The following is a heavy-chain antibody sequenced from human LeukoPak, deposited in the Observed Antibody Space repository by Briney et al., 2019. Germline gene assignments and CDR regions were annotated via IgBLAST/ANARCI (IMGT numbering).Heavy chain of an antibody. CDR1: GFTFSSYA. CDR3: ARDPYYDFWSGYLQPYYFDY. V-gene: IGHV3-30*01. D-gene: IGHD3-3*01. J-gene: IGHJ4*02. CDR2: ISYDRSNK. Sequence: GGSLRLSCAASGFTFSSYAMHWVRQAPGKGLEWVAVISYDRSNKYYADSVKGRFTISRDNSKNTLYLQMNSLRAEDTAVYYCARDPYYDFWSGYLQPYYFDYWGQGTLVTVSS.